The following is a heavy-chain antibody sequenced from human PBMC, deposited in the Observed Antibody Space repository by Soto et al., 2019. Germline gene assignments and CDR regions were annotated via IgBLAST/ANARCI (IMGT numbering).Heavy chain of an antibody. D-gene: IGHD1-1*01. CDR2: INPNSGGT. Sequence: ASVKVACKASGYTFTGYYMHWVRQAPGQGLEWMGWINPNSGGTNYAQKFQGRVTMTRDTSISTAYMELSRLRSGDTAVYYCAIGTPAEYNWFDPWGQGTLLTVS. J-gene: IGHJ5*02. CDR3: AIGTPAEYNWFDP. V-gene: IGHV1-2*02. CDR1: GYTFTGYY.